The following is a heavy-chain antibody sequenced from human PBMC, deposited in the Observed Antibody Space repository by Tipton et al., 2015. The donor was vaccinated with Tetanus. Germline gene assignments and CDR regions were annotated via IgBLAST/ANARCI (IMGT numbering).Heavy chain of an antibody. CDR2: INHSGST. CDR3: ARGPPSEMATMKYFQH. Sequence: TLSLTCAVYGGSFSGYYWSWIRQPPGKGLEWIGEINHSGSTNYNPSLKSRVTISVDTSKNQFSLKLSSVTAADTAVYYCARGPPSEMATMKYFQHGGQGTLVTVSS. D-gene: IGHD5-24*01. J-gene: IGHJ1*01. V-gene: IGHV4-34*01. CDR1: GGSFSGYY.